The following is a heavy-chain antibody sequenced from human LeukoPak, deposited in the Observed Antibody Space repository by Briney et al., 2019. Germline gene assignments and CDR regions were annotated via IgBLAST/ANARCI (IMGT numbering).Heavy chain of an antibody. CDR2: ISYDGSNK. D-gene: IGHD2-2*01. Sequence: PGRSLRLSCAASGFTFSSYGMHWVRQAPGKGLEWVAVISYDGSNKYYADSVKGRFTISRDNSKNTLYLQMNSLRAEDTAVYYCAKDALAVIPAPKPFYFDYWGQGTLVTVSS. CDR3: AKDALAVIPAPKPFYFDY. CDR1: GFTFSSYG. V-gene: IGHV3-30*18. J-gene: IGHJ4*02.